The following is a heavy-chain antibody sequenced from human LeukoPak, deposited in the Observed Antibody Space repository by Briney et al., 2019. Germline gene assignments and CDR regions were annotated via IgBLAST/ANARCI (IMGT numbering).Heavy chain of an antibody. CDR2: ISYDGSNK. Sequence: PGGSLRLSCAASGFTFSSYAMHWVRQAPGKGLEWVAVISYDGSNKYYADSVKGRFTISRDNSKNTLYLQMNSLRAEDTAVYYCARDVGRYYYENYDYWGQGTLVTVSS. CDR3: ARDVGRYYYENYDY. D-gene: IGHD3-22*01. CDR1: GFTFSSYA. J-gene: IGHJ4*02. V-gene: IGHV3-30*04.